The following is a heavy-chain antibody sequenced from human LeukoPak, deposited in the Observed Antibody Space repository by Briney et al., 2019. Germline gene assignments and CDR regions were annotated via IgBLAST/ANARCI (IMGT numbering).Heavy chain of an antibody. CDR3: ARENVVVPAAVYYMDV. CDR1: GYTFTGYY. Sequence: ASVKVSCKASGYTFTGYYMHWVRQAPGQGLEWMGWINPNSGGTNYAQKFQGRVTMTRDTSISTAYMELSRLKSDDTAVYYCARENVVVPAAVYYMDVWGKGITVTVSS. D-gene: IGHD2-2*01. V-gene: IGHV1-2*02. CDR2: INPNSGGT. J-gene: IGHJ6*03.